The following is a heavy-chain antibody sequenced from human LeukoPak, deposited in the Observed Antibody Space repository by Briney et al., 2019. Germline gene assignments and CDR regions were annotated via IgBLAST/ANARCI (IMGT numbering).Heavy chain of an antibody. J-gene: IGHJ4*02. Sequence: PSQTLSLTCTVSGGSFSSGSYYWSWIRQPAGKGLEWIGRIYTSGSTNYNPSLKSRVTISVDTSKNQFSLKLSSVTAADTAVYYCARGGGDWGFHQSDYWGQGTLVTFSS. V-gene: IGHV4-61*02. CDR3: ARGGGDWGFHQSDY. D-gene: IGHD2-21*01. CDR2: IYTSGST. CDR1: GGSFSSGSYY.